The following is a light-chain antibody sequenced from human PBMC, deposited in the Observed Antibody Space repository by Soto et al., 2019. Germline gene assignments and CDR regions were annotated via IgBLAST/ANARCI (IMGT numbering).Light chain of an antibody. CDR1: QSVSSSS. V-gene: IGKV3-20*01. Sequence: EIVLTQSPGTLSLSPGEGATLSCRARQSVSSSSLTWYQQKRGQAPRLLIYGASTRATGIPDRFSGSGSGTDFTLTISRLEPEDFAVYYCNQYHSSFTFGGGTKVEIK. J-gene: IGKJ4*01. CDR3: NQYHSSFT. CDR2: GAS.